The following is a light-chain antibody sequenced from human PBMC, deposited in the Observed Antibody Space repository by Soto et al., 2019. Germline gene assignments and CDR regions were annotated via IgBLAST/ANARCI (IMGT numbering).Light chain of an antibody. V-gene: IGKV1-33*01. J-gene: IGKJ4*01. CDR1: QDISNY. Sequence: DIQMTQSPSSLSASVGDRVTITCQASQDISNYLNWYQQKPGKAPKLLIYDASNLETGVPSRFSGSGSGTDFTFTISSLQPEDIATYYCQQYDNPPLTVGGGTK. CDR2: DAS. CDR3: QQYDNPPLT.